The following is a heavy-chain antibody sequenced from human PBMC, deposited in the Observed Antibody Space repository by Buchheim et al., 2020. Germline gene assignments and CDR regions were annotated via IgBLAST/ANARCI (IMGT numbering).Heavy chain of an antibody. CDR3: ASSKGLWLNMDV. D-gene: IGHD5-18*01. CDR1: GFTFSDSY. Sequence: QVQLVESGGGLVKPGGSLRLSCAASGFTFSDSYMIWIRQPPGRGLEWVSYISSSSSYTNYALSVTGRFPISRDNAKNSLSLQMNSLRAEDTAVYYCASSKGLWLNMDVWGQGTT. CDR2: ISSSSSYT. J-gene: IGHJ6*02. V-gene: IGHV3-11*05.